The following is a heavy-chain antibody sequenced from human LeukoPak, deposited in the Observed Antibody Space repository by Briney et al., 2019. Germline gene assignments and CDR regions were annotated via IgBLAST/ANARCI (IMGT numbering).Heavy chain of an antibody. J-gene: IGHJ4*02. Sequence: ASETLSLTCTVSGGSISSYYWSWIRQPPGKGLEWIGEINHSGSTNYNPSLKSRVTISVDTSKNQFSLKLSSVTAADTAVYYCARGDTAMVTPNLLYYFDYWGQGTLVTVSS. CDR1: GGSISSYY. D-gene: IGHD5-18*01. V-gene: IGHV4-34*01. CDR2: INHSGST. CDR3: ARGDTAMVTPNLLYYFDY.